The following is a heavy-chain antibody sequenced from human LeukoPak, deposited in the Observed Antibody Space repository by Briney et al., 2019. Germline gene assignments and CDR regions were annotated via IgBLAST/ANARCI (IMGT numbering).Heavy chain of an antibody. CDR3: ARPRTITLFDFDY. CDR1: GYRFTSYW. Sequence: GESLKISYQGSGYRFTSYWIGWVRQMPGKGLEWMGIIYPGDSDTRYSPSFQGQVTISADKSISTAYLQWSSLKASDTAMYYCARPRTITLFDFDYWGQGTLVTVSS. J-gene: IGHJ4*02. D-gene: IGHD1-1*01. CDR2: IYPGDSDT. V-gene: IGHV5-51*01.